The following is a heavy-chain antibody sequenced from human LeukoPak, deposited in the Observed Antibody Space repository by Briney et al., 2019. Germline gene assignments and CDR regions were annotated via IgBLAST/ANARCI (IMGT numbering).Heavy chain of an antibody. CDR3: ARGHRSTYYYDSSGYSAHYYYYGMDV. D-gene: IGHD3-22*01. Sequence: PGGSLRLSCAASGFTFSSYWMSWVRQAPGKGLEWVANIKQDGSEKYYVDSVKGRFTISRDNAKNSLYLQMNSLRAEDTAVYYCARGHRSTYYYDSSGYSAHYYYYGMDVWGQGTTVTVSS. J-gene: IGHJ6*02. CDR2: IKQDGSEK. CDR1: GFTFSSYW. V-gene: IGHV3-7*01.